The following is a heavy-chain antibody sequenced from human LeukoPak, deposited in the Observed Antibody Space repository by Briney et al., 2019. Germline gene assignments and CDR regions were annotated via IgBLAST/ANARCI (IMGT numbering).Heavy chain of an antibody. CDR3: TTGITMVRGVPGVYFDY. V-gene: IGHV3-15*01. CDR2: IKSKTDGGTT. J-gene: IGHJ4*02. Sequence: GGSLRLSCAASGFTFSNAWMSWVRQAPGKGLEWVGCIKSKTDGGTTDYAAPVKGRFTISRDDSKNTLYLQMNSLKTEDTAVYYCTTGITMVRGVPGVYFDYWGQGTLVTVSS. CDR1: GFTFSNAW. D-gene: IGHD3-10*01.